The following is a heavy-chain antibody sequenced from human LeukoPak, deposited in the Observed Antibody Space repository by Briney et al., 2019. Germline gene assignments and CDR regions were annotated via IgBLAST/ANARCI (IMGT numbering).Heavy chain of an antibody. CDR3: AKRGDSSGWSQYDY. J-gene: IGHJ4*02. V-gene: IGHV3-23*01. CDR1: GFTFSNYA. CDR2: ISGSGGST. Sequence: GGSLRLSCAASGFTFSNYAMGWVRQAPGKGLEWVSAISGSGGSTYYADSVKGRFTISRDNSKNTLYLQMNSLRADDTAVYYCAKRGDSSGWSQYDYWGQGTLVTVSS. D-gene: IGHD6-19*01.